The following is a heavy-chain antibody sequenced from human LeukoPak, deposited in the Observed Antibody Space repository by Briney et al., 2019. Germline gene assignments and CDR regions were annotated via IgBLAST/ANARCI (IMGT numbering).Heavy chain of an antibody. CDR1: GVTFSSYG. CDR2: ISSSGSTI. J-gene: IGHJ4*02. V-gene: IGHV3-48*02. CDR3: ARLEYYYVAGNYYKLFEY. Sequence: GGSLRLSCAASGVTFSSYGMHWVRQAPGKGLEWVSDISSSGSTIYFADSVKGRFTISRDNAKNSLYLQMNSLRDEDTAVYYCARLEYYYVAGNYYKLFEYWGQGTLVTVCS. D-gene: IGHD3-10*01.